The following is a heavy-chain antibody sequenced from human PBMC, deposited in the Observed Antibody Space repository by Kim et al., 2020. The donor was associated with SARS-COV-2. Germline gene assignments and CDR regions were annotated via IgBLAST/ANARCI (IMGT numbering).Heavy chain of an antibody. CDR2: IYYSGST. CDR3: ARGYDRVLFDY. Sequence: SETLSHTCTVSGGSISSYYWSWIRQPPGKGLEWIGSIYYSGSTNYNPSLKSRVTISVDTSKNQFSLKLSSVTAADTAVYYCARGYDRVLFDYWGQGTLVT. D-gene: IGHD3-22*01. CDR1: GGSISSYY. V-gene: IGHV4-59*01. J-gene: IGHJ4*02.